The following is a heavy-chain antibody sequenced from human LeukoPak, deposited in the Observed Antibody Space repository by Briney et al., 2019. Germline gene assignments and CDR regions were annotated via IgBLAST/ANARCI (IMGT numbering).Heavy chain of an antibody. CDR2: INPNSGGT. CDR3: ARLRWEYQLHYYDAFDI. D-gene: IGHD2-2*01. CDR1: GYTFTFYY. V-gene: IGHV1-2*02. J-gene: IGHJ3*02. Sequence: ASVTVSCKASGYTFTFYYMHWVRQAPGQGLEWMGWINPNSGGTNYAQKFQGRVTMTRDTSISTAYMELSRLRSDDTAVYYCARLRWEYQLHYYDAFDIWGQGTMVTVSS.